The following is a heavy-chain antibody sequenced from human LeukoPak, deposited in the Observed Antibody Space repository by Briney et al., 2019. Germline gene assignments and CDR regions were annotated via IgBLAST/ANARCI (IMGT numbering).Heavy chain of an antibody. Sequence: GGSLRLSCAAFGLTVSDNHMSWVRQAPGKGLEWLSVIYNTGSTYYPDSVRGRFTISRDTSKNTIFLQMDIVRVEDTAVYYCAREPSNGNYNAYFDYWGQGTLVTVSS. V-gene: IGHV3-53*01. CDR2: IYNTGST. CDR1: GLTVSDNH. D-gene: IGHD1-7*01. J-gene: IGHJ4*02. CDR3: AREPSNGNYNAYFDY.